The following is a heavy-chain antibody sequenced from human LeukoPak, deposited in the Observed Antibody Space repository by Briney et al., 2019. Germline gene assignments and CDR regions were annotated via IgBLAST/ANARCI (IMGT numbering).Heavy chain of an antibody. CDR3: TRGPPDHSGA. Sequence: GASVTVSCKASGYTFTNHDINWVRQSPGQGLEWIGWMNPNNGDTGYAQKFQGRVIMTKDTSTSTAYMELSSLRSEDTAVYYCTRGPPDHSGAWGQGTLVTVSS. V-gene: IGHV1-8*01. CDR2: MNPNNGDT. J-gene: IGHJ5*02. CDR1: GYTFTNHD. D-gene: IGHD2-15*01.